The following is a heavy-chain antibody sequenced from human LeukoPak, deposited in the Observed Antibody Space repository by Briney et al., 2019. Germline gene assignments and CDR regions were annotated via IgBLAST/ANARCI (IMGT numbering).Heavy chain of an antibody. J-gene: IGHJ6*02. CDR2: ISYDGSNK. CDR3: ARDGRPTVVAATLRGGYGMDV. CDR1: GFTFSSYA. V-gene: IGHV3-30*04. Sequence: GGSLRLSCAASGFTFSSYAMHWVRQAPGKGLEWVAVISYDGSNKYYADSVKGRFTISRDNSKNTLYLQMNSLRAEDTAVYCCARDGRPTVVAATLRGGYGMDVWGQGTTVTVSS. D-gene: IGHD2-15*01.